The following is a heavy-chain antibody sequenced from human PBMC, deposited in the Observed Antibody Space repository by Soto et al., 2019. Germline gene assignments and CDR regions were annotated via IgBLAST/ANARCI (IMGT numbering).Heavy chain of an antibody. V-gene: IGHV3-11*01. CDR1: GFTFSDYY. J-gene: IGHJ3*02. Sequence: QVQLVESGGGLVKPGGSLRLSCAASGFTFSDYYMRWIRQAPGEGLEWVSDIRRSGTTIYYADSVKGRCTISRDNAKNSLQLPMNSLRAEDTAVYYCARANDGSESRIDAFDIWGQGTMVTVSS. CDR2: IRRSGTTI. D-gene: IGHD3-10*01. CDR3: ARANDGSESRIDAFDI.